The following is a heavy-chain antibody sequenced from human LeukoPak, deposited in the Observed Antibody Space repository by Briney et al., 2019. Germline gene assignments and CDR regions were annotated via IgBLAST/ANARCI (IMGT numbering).Heavy chain of an antibody. CDR2: MNPNSGNT. J-gene: IGHJ6*03. V-gene: IGHV1-8*01. CDR3: AREAEQWLDYYYYYMDV. D-gene: IGHD6-19*01. Sequence: ASVKVSCKTSGYTFTSYDINWVRQATGQGLELMGWMNPNSGNTGYAQKFQGRVTMTRNTSISKAYLELRSLRSDDTAVYYCAREAEQWLDYYYYYMDVWGKGTTVTVSS. CDR1: GYTFTSYD.